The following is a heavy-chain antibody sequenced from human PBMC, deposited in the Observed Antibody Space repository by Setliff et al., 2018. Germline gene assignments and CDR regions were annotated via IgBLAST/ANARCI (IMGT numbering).Heavy chain of an antibody. CDR2: IVVGSANT. V-gene: IGHV1-58*01. Sequence: AASVKVSCKASGFTFSNSAVQWVRQARGQRLEWIGSIVVGSANTNYAQNFQERVTITRDMSTGTAYMELNSLRAEDTAVYYCARVYAYSYGFDYWGQGTPVTVSS. J-gene: IGHJ4*02. CDR1: GFTFSNSA. CDR3: ARVYAYSYGFDY. D-gene: IGHD3-16*01.